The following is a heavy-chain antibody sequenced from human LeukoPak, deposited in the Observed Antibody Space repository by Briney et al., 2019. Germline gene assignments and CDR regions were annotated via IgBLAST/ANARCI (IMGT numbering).Heavy chain of an antibody. V-gene: IGHV4-34*01. D-gene: IGHD3-3*01. CDR3: ARHWRLAYYFDY. J-gene: IGHJ4*02. CDR1: GVSFSGYY. Sequence: SETLSLTCAVYGVSFSGYYWSWIRQPPGKGLEWIGEINHSGSTNYNPSLKSRVTISVDTSKNQFSLKLSSVTAADTAVYYCARHWRLAYYFDYCGQGTLVTVSS. CDR2: INHSGST.